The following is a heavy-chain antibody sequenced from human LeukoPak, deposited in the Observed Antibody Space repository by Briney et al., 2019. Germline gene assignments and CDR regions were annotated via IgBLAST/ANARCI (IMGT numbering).Heavy chain of an antibody. CDR2: IYYSGST. Sequence: PSETLSLTCTVSGGSVSSGSYYWSWIRRPPGKGLEWIGYIYYSGSTNYNPSLKSRVTISVDTSKNQFSLKLSSVTAADTAVYYCARGINDILTGSATFDYWGQGTLVTVSS. CDR3: ARGINDILTGSATFDY. CDR1: GGSVSSGSYY. D-gene: IGHD3-9*01. J-gene: IGHJ4*02. V-gene: IGHV4-61*01.